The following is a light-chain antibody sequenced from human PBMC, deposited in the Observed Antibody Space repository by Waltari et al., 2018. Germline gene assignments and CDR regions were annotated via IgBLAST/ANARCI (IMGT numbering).Light chain of an antibody. J-gene: IGKJ1*01. V-gene: IGKV6-21*01. Sequence: EIVLTQSPNFQSVTPKEKVTITCRASLSIGTSIHWYQQQTDQSPKLLIKYASQSFSGVPSRFSGSGSGTDFTLTINSLEAEDAATYYCHQSYTLPRTFGQGTKVEIK. CDR2: YAS. CDR1: LSIGTS. CDR3: HQSYTLPRT.